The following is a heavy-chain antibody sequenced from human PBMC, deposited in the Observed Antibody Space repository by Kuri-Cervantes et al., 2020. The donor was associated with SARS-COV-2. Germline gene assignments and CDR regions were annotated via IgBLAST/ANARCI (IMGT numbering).Heavy chain of an antibody. CDR2: IYYSGST. CDR3: ARHRKYSSGRTGAFDI. D-gene: IGHD6-19*01. CDR1: GGSFSSYY. Sequence: SETLSLTCAVYGGSFSSYYWSWIRQPPGKGLEWIGYIYYSGSTNYNPSLKSRVTISVDTSKNQFSLKLSSVTAADTAVYYCARHRKYSSGRTGAFDIWGQGTTVTVSS. J-gene: IGHJ3*02. V-gene: IGHV4-59*08.